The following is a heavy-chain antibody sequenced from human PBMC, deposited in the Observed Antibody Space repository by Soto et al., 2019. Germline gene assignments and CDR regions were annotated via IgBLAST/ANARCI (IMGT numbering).Heavy chain of an antibody. D-gene: IGHD6-13*01. CDR2: IYSGGST. CDR1: GFTVSSNY. Sequence: PGGSLRLSCAASGFTVSSNYMSWVRQAPRKGLEWVSVIYSGGSTYYADSVKGRFTISRDNSKNTLYLQMNSLRAEDTAVYYCARKYSSSWFPDYYHGMDVWGQGTTVTVSS. CDR3: ARKYSSSWFPDYYHGMDV. J-gene: IGHJ6*02. V-gene: IGHV3-53*01.